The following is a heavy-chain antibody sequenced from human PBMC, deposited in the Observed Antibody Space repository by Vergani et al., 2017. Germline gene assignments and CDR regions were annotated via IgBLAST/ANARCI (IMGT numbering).Heavy chain of an antibody. J-gene: IGHJ6*03. D-gene: IGHD3-9*01. CDR1: GFTFSSYA. Sequence: QVQLVESGGGVVQPGRSLRLSCADSGFTFSSYAMHWVRQAPGKGLEWVAVISYDGSNKYYADSVKGRFTISRDNSKNTLYLQMNSLRAEDTAVYYCARENYDILTGYDRMYYYYYMDVWGKGTTVTVSS. V-gene: IGHV3-30-3*01. CDR2: ISYDGSNK. CDR3: ARENYDILTGYDRMYYYYYMDV.